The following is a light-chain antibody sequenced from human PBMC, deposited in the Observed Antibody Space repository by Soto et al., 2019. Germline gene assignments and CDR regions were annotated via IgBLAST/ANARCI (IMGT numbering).Light chain of an antibody. J-gene: IGLJ3*02. V-gene: IGLV4-69*01. CDR3: QTWGTGIRV. Sequence: QSVLTQSPSASASLGASVKLTCTLSSGHSNYAIAWHQQQPEKGPRYFMNLNSDGSHSKGDGIPDRFSGSSSGAERYLTISSLQSEAEADYYCQTWGTGIRVFGGGTQLTVL. CDR1: SGHSNYA. CDR2: LNSDGSH.